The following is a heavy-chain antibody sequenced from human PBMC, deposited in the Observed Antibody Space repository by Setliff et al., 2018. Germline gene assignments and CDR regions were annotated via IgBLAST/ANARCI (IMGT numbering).Heavy chain of an antibody. CDR1: GYTFPTYL. J-gene: IGHJ5*02. Sequence: GASVKVSCKASGYTFPTYLISWMRQAPGQGLEWMGWISPYNGNRSYAQKFQGRVTMTTDSSTSTAYLELKSLGSDDTAVYYCARPLSLCGGECNSHWFDPWGQGTLVTVSS. D-gene: IGHD2-21*01. V-gene: IGHV1-18*01. CDR2: ISPYNGNR. CDR3: ARPLSLCGGECNSHWFDP.